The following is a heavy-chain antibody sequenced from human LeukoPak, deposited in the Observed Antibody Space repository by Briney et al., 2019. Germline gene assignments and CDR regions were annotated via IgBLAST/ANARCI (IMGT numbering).Heavy chain of an antibody. J-gene: IGHJ4*02. CDR2: ISSSSSTT. V-gene: IGHV3-48*01. CDR3: ARDKLGESYYFDY. Sequence: GGSLRLSCAASGFTFSSYSMNWVRQAPGKGLEWVSYISSSSSTTYYADSVKGRFTISRDNAKNSLYLQMNSLRAEDTAVYYCARDKLGESYYFDYWGQGTLVTVSS. CDR1: GFTFSSYS. D-gene: IGHD3-16*01.